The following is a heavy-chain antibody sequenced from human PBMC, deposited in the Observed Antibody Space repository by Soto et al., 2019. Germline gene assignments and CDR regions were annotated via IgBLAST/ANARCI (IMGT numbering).Heavy chain of an antibody. CDR3: VSQRTTVPTQAYFDY. V-gene: IGHV4-39*01. CDR1: GGSVTNSSYY. D-gene: IGHD4-17*01. CDR2: VYYRGRS. J-gene: IGHJ4*02. Sequence: SETLSLTCTVSGGSVTNSSYYWGWIRQSAGKGLEWIGSVYYRGRSYSKSSVKSRVTISVDTSKNRFSLSLNSVTASDTAVYFCVSQRTTVPTQAYFDYWGPGALVTVSS.